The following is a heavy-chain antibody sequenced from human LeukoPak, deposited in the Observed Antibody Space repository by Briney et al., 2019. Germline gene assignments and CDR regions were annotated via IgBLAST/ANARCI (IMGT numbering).Heavy chain of an antibody. CDR2: ITGGGRT. CDR3: AKDPSGYCSSTSCSEMDV. Sequence: GGSLRLSCAASGFTFSDYAMSWVRQAPGKGPEWVSAITGGGRTYYADSVKGRFTISRDNSKNTLYLQMNSLRAEDTAVYYCAKDPSGYCSSTSCSEMDVWGQGTTVTVSS. CDR1: GFTFSDYA. D-gene: IGHD2-2*01. V-gene: IGHV3-23*01. J-gene: IGHJ6*02.